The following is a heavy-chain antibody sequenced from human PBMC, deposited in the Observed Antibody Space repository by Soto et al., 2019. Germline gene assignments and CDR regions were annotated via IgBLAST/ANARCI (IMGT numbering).Heavy chain of an antibody. D-gene: IGHD3-3*01. CDR1: GGTFSSYA. V-gene: IGHV1-69*13. CDR3: ARQQIREGDFWSGYKESHYYGMDV. J-gene: IGHJ6*02. CDR2: IIPIFGTA. Sequence: GASVKVSCKASGGTFSSYAISWVRQAPGQGLEWMGGIIPIFGTANYAQKFQGRVTITADESTSTAYMELSSLRSEDTAVYYCARQQIREGDFWSGYKESHYYGMDVWGQGTTVTVSS.